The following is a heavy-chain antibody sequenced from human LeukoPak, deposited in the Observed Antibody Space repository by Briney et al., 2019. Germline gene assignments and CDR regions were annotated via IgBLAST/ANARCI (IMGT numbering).Heavy chain of an antibody. CDR3: ARDGPVFDI. J-gene: IGHJ3*02. V-gene: IGHV3-30*03. CDR1: GFTFSSYS. CDR2: ISYDGSNK. Sequence: GGSLRLSCAASGFTFSSYSMNWVRQAPGKGLEWVAVISYDGSNKYYADSVKGRFTISRDNSKNTLYLQMNSLRAEDTAVYYCARDGPVFDIWGQGTMVTVSS.